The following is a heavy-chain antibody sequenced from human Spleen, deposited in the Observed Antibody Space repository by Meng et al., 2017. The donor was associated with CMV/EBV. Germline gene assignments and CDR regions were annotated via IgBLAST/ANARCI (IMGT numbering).Heavy chain of an antibody. V-gene: IGHV3-7*03. CDR1: AFTFTGYW. J-gene: IGHJ6*02. Sequence: GGSLRLSCAASAFTFTGYWMSWVRQAPGKGLEWVANIKQDGSEKYYVDSVKGRFTISRDNAKNTLYLQMNSLRAEDTAVYYCARDPEIVVVPAAYYYGMDVWGQGTTVTVSS. D-gene: IGHD2-2*01. CDR3: ARDPEIVVVPAAYYYGMDV. CDR2: IKQDGSEK.